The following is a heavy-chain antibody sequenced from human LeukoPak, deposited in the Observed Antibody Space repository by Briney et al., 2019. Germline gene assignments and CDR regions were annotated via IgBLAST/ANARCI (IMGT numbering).Heavy chain of an antibody. V-gene: IGHV4-39*07. CDR1: GGSISSGGYY. CDR3: ARGTFWSGYYHDY. Sequence: SETLSLTCTVSGGSISSGGYYWSWIRQPPGKGLEWIGSIYYSGSTYYNPSLKSRVTISVDTSKNQFSLKLSSVTAADTAVYYCARGTFWSGYYHDYWGQGTLVTVSS. D-gene: IGHD3-3*01. J-gene: IGHJ4*02. CDR2: IYYSGST.